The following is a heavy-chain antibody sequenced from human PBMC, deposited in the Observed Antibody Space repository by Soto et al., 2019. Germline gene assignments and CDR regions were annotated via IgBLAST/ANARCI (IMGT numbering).Heavy chain of an antibody. V-gene: IGHV1-18*01. CDR1: GYTFTSYG. J-gene: IGHJ5*02. Sequence: ASVKVSCKASGYTFTSYGISWVRQAPGQGLEWMGWISAYNGNTNYAQKLQGRVTMTTDTSTSTAYMELRSLRSDDTAVYYCARDYSGVMTTETGNWLDPWGQGTLVTVSS. CDR3: ARDYSGVMTTETGNWLDP. CDR2: ISAYNGNT. D-gene: IGHD4-17*01.